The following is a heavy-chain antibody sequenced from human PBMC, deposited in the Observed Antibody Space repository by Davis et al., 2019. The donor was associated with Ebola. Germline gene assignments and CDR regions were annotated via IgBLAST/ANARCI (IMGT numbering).Heavy chain of an antibody. Sequence: GESLKISCAASGIIVSSNHMSWVRQAPGKGLEWVANIKEDGSEKNYADFARGRFIISRDNTKNSMFLQMNSLTAEDTALYFCARDGGNYIDANEFDYWGQGTLVTVSS. CDR1: GIIVSSNH. CDR2: IKEDGSEK. CDR3: ARDGGNYIDANEFDY. D-gene: IGHD2-15*01. J-gene: IGHJ4*02. V-gene: IGHV3-7*03.